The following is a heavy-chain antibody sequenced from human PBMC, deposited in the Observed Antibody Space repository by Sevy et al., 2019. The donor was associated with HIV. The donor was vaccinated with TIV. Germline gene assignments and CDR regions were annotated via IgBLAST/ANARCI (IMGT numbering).Heavy chain of an antibody. Sequence: GGSLRLSCAASGFAFSSHAMHWVRQAPGKGLEWVGFISYEGTETFYAASVEGRFTISRDNSKNMLSLQINSLRPEDTAVYYCARDGGYSIKWYPLYWGQGTLVTVSS. CDR1: GFAFSSHA. J-gene: IGHJ4*01. CDR3: ARDGGYSIKWYPLY. D-gene: IGHD6-13*01. V-gene: IGHV3-30-3*01. CDR2: ISYEGTET.